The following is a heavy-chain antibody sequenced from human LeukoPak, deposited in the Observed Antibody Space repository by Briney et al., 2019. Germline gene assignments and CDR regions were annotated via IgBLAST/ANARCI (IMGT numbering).Heavy chain of an antibody. CDR1: GYTFTGYY. D-gene: IGHD6-13*01. V-gene: IGHV1-2*02. CDR2: INPNSGGT. CDR3: ARDGGIAAAGLYYYYGIDV. Sequence: ASVKVSCKASGYTFTGYYMHWVRQAPGQGLEWMGWINPNSGGTNYAQKFQGRVTMTRDTSISTAYMELGRLRSDDTAVYYCARDGGIAAAGLYYYYGIDVWGQGTTVTVSS. J-gene: IGHJ6*02.